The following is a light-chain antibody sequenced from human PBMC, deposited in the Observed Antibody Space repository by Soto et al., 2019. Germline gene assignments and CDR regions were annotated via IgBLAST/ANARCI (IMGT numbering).Light chain of an antibody. CDR1: QSVSSKF. J-gene: IGKJ5*01. CDR2: GAS. CDR3: QQYGSSPIT. V-gene: IGKV3-20*01. Sequence: EIVLTQSPGTLSLSPGERATLTCRASQSVSSKFLVWYQQKPGQPPRLLIYGASSRATGIPDRFSDSGSGTDFTLTISILEPEDFAVYYCQQYGSSPITFGQGTRLEIK.